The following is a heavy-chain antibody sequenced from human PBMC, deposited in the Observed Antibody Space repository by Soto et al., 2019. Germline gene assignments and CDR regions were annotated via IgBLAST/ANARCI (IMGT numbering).Heavy chain of an antibody. J-gene: IGHJ3*02. Sequence: QLQLQESGPGLVKPSETLSLTCSVSGGSISSSSYYWGWIRQPPGKGLEWIGRIYYSGSTYYNPSLKSRVTISVDTSKNQFYLKLSSVSAADTAVYYCARLSSNWNYYLWAFGIWCQGTMVTVSS. CDR1: GGSISSSSYY. CDR2: IYYSGST. V-gene: IGHV4-39*01. CDR3: ARLSSNWNYYLWAFGI. D-gene: IGHD1-7*01.